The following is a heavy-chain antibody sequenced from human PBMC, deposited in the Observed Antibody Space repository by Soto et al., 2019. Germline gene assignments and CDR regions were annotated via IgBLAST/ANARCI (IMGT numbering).Heavy chain of an antibody. V-gene: IGHV1-46*01. D-gene: IGHD6-13*01. CDR2: ISPSGGST. CDR3: AREKIAAAGEGRYYYYGMDV. Sequence: ASVKVSCTASGYTFTSYYMHWVRQAPGQGLEWMGIISPSGGSTSYAQKFQGRVTMTRDTSTSTVYMELSSLRSEDTAVYYCAREKIAAAGEGRYYYYGMDVWGQGTTVTVSS. CDR1: GYTFTSYY. J-gene: IGHJ6*02.